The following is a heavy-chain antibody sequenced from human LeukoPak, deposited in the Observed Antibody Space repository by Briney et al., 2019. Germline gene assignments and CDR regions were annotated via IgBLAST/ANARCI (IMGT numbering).Heavy chain of an antibody. CDR1: GDSVSSNSAA. D-gene: IGHD6-13*01. CDR2: TYYRSKWYN. J-gene: IGHJ4*02. V-gene: IGHV6-1*01. CDR3: ARGQQLVTGFGDFDY. Sequence: SQTLSLTCAISGDSVSSNSAAWNWIRQSPSRGLEWLGRTYYRSKWYNDYAVSVKSRITINPDTSKDQFSLQLNSVTPEDTAVYYCARGQQLVTGFGDFDYWGQGALVTVSS.